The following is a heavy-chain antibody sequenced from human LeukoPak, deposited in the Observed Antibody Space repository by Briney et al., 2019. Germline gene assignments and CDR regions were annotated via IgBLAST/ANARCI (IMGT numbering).Heavy chain of an antibody. V-gene: IGHV3-7*04. CDR3: ARGPVPAAISPLAY. D-gene: IGHD2-2*01. CDR1: GFTFSSYW. Sequence: GGSLRLSCAASGFTFSSYWMSWVRQAPGKGLEWVANIKQDGSEKYYVDSVKGRFTISRDNAKNSLYLQMSSLRAEDTAVYYCARGPVPAAISPLAYWGQGTLVTVSS. J-gene: IGHJ4*02. CDR2: IKQDGSEK.